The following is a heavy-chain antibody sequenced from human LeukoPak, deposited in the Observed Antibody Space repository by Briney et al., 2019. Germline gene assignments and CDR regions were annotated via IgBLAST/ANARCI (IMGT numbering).Heavy chain of an antibody. D-gene: IGHD1-26*01. J-gene: IGHJ4*02. CDR3: ARQYWDLGTDPIDY. Sequence: PGGSLRLSCAASGFTFSSYAMSWVRQAPGKGLEWVAVIWYDGSNKYYADSVEGRFTISRDNSKNTLYLQMNSLRAEDTAVYYCARQYWDLGTDPIDYWGQGTLVTVSS. V-gene: IGHV3-33*08. CDR1: GFTFSSYA. CDR2: IWYDGSNK.